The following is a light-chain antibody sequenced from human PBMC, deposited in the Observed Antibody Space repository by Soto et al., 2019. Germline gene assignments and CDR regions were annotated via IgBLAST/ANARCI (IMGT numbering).Light chain of an antibody. V-gene: IGLV4-69*01. CDR1: SGHSSYA. CDR3: QNWGAGIVV. Sequence: QPVLTQSPSASASLGASVKLTCTLSSGHSSYAIALHQQQPEKGPRYLMKLNSDGSHSKGDGIPDRFSGSSSGAERYLTIALLQSEDAADYYCQNWGAGIVVFGGGTKLTVL. CDR2: LNSDGSH. J-gene: IGLJ2*01.